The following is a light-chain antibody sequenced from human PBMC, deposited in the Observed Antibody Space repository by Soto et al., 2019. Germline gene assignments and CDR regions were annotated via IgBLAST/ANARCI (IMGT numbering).Light chain of an antibody. CDR2: TVS. CDR1: QTISSNF. V-gene: IGKV3-20*01. CDR3: QQCGSSPWT. Sequence: EIVLTQSPGTLSLSPGDTATLSCRASQTISSNFLAWYQQKPGQAPRLLIYTVSTRATGIPDRFGGSGSGTNFTLTISRLEPDDFAVYHCQQCGSSPWTFGQGTKVEIK. J-gene: IGKJ1*01.